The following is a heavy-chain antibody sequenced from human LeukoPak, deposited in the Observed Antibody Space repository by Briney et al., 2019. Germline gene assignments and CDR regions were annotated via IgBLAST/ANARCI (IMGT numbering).Heavy chain of an antibody. CDR3: AGDYFPAFEWLLPRYYYYYGMDV. CDR1: GFTFSSYA. CDR2: ISYDGSNK. J-gene: IGHJ6*02. Sequence: GGSLRLSCAASGFTFSSYAMHWVRQAPGKGLEWVAVISYDGSNKYYADSVKGRFTISRDNSKNTLYLQMNSLRAEDTAVYYCAGDYFPAFEWLLPRYYYYYGMDVWGQGTTVTVSS. V-gene: IGHV3-30*04. D-gene: IGHD3-22*01.